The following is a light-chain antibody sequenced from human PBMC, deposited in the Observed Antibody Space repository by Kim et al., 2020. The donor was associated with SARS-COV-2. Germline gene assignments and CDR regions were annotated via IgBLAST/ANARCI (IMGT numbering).Light chain of an antibody. V-gene: IGKV3-15*01. Sequence: EIVMTQSPATLSLSPGERATLSCRASQSVRSNLAWYQQKPGHAPRLLIYGASTRATGIPATFSGSGSGTEFTLTISSLQSEEFAVYYCQQYNDWPLTFGGGTKVDIK. CDR2: GAS. CDR1: QSVRSN. CDR3: QQYNDWPLT. J-gene: IGKJ4*01.